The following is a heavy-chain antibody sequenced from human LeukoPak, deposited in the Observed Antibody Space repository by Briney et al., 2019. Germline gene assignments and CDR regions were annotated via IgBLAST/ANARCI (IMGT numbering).Heavy chain of an antibody. CDR1: GGSLSSYY. CDR2: IYYSGST. CDR3: ARWSGTTGIYWYFDL. J-gene: IGHJ2*01. V-gene: IGHV4-59*01. Sequence: SETLSLTCTVSGGSLSSYYWSWLRQPPGKGLEWIGYIYYSGSTNYNPSLKSRVTISVDTSKNQFSLKLSSVTAADTAVYYCARWSGTTGIYWYFDLWGRGTLVTVSS. D-gene: IGHD1-1*01.